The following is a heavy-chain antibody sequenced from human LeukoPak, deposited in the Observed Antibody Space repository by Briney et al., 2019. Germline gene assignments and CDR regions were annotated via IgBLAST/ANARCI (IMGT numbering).Heavy chain of an antibody. CDR1: GFTFSGYY. J-gene: IGHJ4*02. Sequence: GGSLRLSCAASGFTFSGYYMSWIRQAPGKGLEWVSYISSLGSTIYYTASVKGRFTISRDNAKNSLFLQMNSLRAEDTAVYYCGRDKSVWGQGTLVTVSS. CDR2: ISSLGSTI. CDR3: GRDKSV. V-gene: IGHV3-11*04.